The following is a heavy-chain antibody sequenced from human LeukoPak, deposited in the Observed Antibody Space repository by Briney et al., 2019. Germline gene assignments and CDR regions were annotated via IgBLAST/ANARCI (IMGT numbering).Heavy chain of an antibody. CDR3: ARCGIVGASADASDI. CDR2: IYYSGST. V-gene: IGHV4-31*03. Sequence: SQTLSLTCTVSGGSISSGGYYWSWIRQHPGKGLEWIGYIYYSGSTYYNPSLKSRVTISVDTSKNQFSLELSSVTAADTAVYYCARCGIVGASADASDIWGQGTMVTVSS. J-gene: IGHJ3*02. CDR1: GGSISSGGYY. D-gene: IGHD1-26*01.